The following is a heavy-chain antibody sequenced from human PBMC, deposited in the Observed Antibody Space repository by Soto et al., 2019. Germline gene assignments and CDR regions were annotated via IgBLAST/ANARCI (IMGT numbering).Heavy chain of an antibody. D-gene: IGHD2-2*01. J-gene: IGHJ4*02. Sequence: SETLSLTCTVSGGSISSSSYYWGWIRQPPGKGLEWIGSIYYSGSTYYNPSLKSRVTISVDTSKNQFSLKLSSVTAAGTAVYYCARLQDIVVVPAATNFDYWGQGTLVTVSS. CDR1: GGSISSSSYY. CDR2: IYYSGST. V-gene: IGHV4-39*01. CDR3: ARLQDIVVVPAATNFDY.